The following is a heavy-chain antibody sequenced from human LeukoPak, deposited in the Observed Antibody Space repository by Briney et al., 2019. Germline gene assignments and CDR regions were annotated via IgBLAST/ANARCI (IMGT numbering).Heavy chain of an antibody. V-gene: IGHV1-69*01. J-gene: IGHJ4*02. CDR1: GGTFSSYA. CDR2: IIPIFGTA. Sequence: SVKVSCKASGGTFSSYAISWVRQAPGQGLEWMGGIIPIFGTANYAQKFQGRVTSTADESTSTAYMELSSLRSEDTAVYYCAGGYSYGLYYFDYWGQGTLVTVSS. D-gene: IGHD5-18*01. CDR3: AGGYSYGLYYFDY.